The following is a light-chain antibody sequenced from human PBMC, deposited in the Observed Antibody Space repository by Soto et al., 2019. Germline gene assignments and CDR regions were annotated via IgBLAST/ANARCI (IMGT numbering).Light chain of an antibody. CDR3: SSYAGSNNVV. Sequence: QSVLTQPPSASGSPGQSVTISCTGTSSNVGGYNYVSWYQQHPGKAPKLIIYEVNKRAAGVPDRFSGSKSGNAASLTVSSHQAEDEADYYCSSYAGSNNVVFGAGTKLTVL. J-gene: IGLJ3*02. CDR1: SSNVGGYNY. V-gene: IGLV2-8*01. CDR2: EVN.